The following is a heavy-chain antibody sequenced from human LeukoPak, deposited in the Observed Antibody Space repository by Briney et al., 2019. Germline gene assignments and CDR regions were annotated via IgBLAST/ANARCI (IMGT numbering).Heavy chain of an antibody. CDR3: ARDRGYCSSTSCPPPCFDP. CDR2: INPNSVGT. D-gene: IGHD2-2*01. CDR1: GGTFISYA. Sequence: ASVKVSCKASGGTFISYAISWVRQAPGQGLEWMGRINPNSVGTNYAQKFHGRVTITRDTSSSTAYMEWSRLTCDDTAVYYCARDRGYCSSTSCPPPCFDPWGQGPLVTVSS. J-gene: IGHJ5*01. V-gene: IGHV1-2*02.